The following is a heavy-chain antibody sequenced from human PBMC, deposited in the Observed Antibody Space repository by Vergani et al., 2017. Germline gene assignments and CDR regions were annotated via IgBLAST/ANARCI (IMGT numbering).Heavy chain of an antibody. J-gene: IGHJ2*01. D-gene: IGHD2-21*02. Sequence: QVQLQESGPGLVKPSETLSLTCTVSGGSISSYYWSWIRQPPGKGLEWIGYIYYSGSTNYNPSLKSRATISVDTSKNQFSLKLSSVTAADTAVYYCARDRVGVVTAIPDWYFDLWGRGTLVTVSS. CDR2: IYYSGST. CDR3: ARDRVGVVTAIPDWYFDL. CDR1: GGSISSYY. V-gene: IGHV4-59*01.